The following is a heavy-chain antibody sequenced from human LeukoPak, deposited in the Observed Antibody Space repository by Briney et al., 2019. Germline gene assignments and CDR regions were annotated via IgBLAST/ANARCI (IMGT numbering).Heavy chain of an antibody. J-gene: IGHJ4*02. D-gene: IGHD6-13*01. Sequence: GGSLRLSCAASGFTFSDYYMNWIRQAPGKGLEWVSYISSSGSTIYYADSVKGRFTISRDNAKNSLYLQMNSLRAEDTAVYYCASLGRSGTHFDYWGQGTLVTVSS. CDR3: ASLGRSGTHFDY. CDR1: GFTFSDYY. CDR2: ISSSGSTI. V-gene: IGHV3-11*01.